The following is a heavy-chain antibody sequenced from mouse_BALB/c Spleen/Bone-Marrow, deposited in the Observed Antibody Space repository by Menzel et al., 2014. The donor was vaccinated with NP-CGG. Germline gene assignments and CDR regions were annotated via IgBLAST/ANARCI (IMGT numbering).Heavy chain of an antibody. D-gene: IGHD1-2*01. Sequence: EVQVVESGGGLVQPGGSLKLSCTASGFDFXRYWMSWVRQAPGKGLRWIGEINPESSTINYTPSLKDKFIISRDNAKNTLYLQMSKVRSEDTALYYCTRLTYYGLSDYWGQGTTLTVSS. J-gene: IGHJ2*01. CDR2: INPESSTI. CDR3: TRLTYYGLSDY. CDR1: GFDFXRYW. V-gene: IGHV4-1*02.